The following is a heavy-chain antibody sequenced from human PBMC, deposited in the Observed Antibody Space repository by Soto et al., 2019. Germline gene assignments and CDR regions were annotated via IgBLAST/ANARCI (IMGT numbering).Heavy chain of an antibody. CDR2: YGGSGGST. CDR1: GFSFSTYG. CDR3: VKFRGRAYHYYYMDV. J-gene: IGHJ6*03. V-gene: IGHV3-23*01. D-gene: IGHD3-16*01. Sequence: VQLLESGGGLAQRGGSPRLSCAASGFSFSTYGMTWVRQAPGKGLEWVSYGGSGGSTYYADSVKGRFTISRDNSKNTLYLQMNSLRAEDTAVYYCVKFRGRAYHYYYMDVWGNGTTVTVSS.